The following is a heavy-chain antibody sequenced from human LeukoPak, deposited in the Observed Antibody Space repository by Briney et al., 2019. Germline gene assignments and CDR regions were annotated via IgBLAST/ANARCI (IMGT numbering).Heavy chain of an antibody. J-gene: IGHJ3*02. CDR2: ISSSSSYI. D-gene: IGHD1-1*01. CDR1: GFTFSSYS. CDR3: ARDLAGGSAFDI. Sequence: GGSLRLSCAASGFTFSSYSMNWVRQAPGKGLEWVSSISSSSSYIYYADSVKGRFTIPRDNAKNSLYLQMNSLRAEDTAVYYCARDLAGGSAFDIWGQGTMVTVSS. V-gene: IGHV3-21*01.